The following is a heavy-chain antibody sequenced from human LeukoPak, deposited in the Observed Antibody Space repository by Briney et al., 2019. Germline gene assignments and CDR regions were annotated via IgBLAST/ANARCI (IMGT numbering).Heavy chain of an antibody. D-gene: IGHD3-10*01. CDR1: GGSISSYY. J-gene: IGHJ4*02. CDR2: IYYSGST. V-gene: IGHV4-59*01. Sequence: PSETLSLTCTVSGGSISSYYCSWIRQPPGKGLEWIGYIYYSGSTNYNPSLKSRVSISVDTSKNQFSLKLSSVTAADTAVYYCARSYGSGSFYYFDHWGQGTLVTVSS. CDR3: ARSYGSGSFYYFDH.